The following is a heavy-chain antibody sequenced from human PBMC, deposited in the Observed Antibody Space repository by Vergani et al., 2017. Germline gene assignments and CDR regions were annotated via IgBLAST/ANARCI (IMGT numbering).Heavy chain of an antibody. Sequence: QVQLVQSGAEVKKPGSSVKVSCKASGGTFSSYTISWVRQAPGQGLEWMGRIIPILGMANYAQKFQGRVTITADKSTSTAYMELSSLRSEDTAVYYCAREGYSSSWYSHYYYDMDVWGKGTTVTVSS. CDR3: AREGYSSSWYSHYYYDMDV. V-gene: IGHV1-69*08. CDR2: IIPILGMA. J-gene: IGHJ6*03. CDR1: GGTFSSYT. D-gene: IGHD6-13*01.